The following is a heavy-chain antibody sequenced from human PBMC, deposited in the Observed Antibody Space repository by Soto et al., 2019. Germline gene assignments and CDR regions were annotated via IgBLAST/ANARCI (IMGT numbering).Heavy chain of an antibody. D-gene: IGHD4-4*01. Sequence: QILESGGSLVQPGGSLRLSCVAAGFTFSSAAMNWVRQAPGKGLEWVSIISDTGTRTHYADSVKGRFTISRDNSNNTLYLDMNSLRAEDTSVYYCAKSLNVHYKNLFDPWGKGTLVTVSS. CDR3: AKSLNVHYKNLFDP. V-gene: IGHV3-23*01. CDR1: GFTFSSAA. J-gene: IGHJ5*02. CDR2: ISDTGTRT.